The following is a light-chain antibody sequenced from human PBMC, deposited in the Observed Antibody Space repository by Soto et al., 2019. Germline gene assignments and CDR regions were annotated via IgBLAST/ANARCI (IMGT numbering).Light chain of an antibody. CDR1: SSDDGSYNL. J-gene: IGLJ1*01. Sequence: QSVLTQPAYVSASPGQSITISCTGTSSDDGSYNLVSWYQQHPGKVPKLMIHEGSKPPSGGSNRFSGSKSGNTASLTVSGLQAEDEVVYYFCLYAGSSLYVFATATKVSVL. CDR2: EGS. CDR3: CLYAGSSLYV. V-gene: IGLV2-23*01.